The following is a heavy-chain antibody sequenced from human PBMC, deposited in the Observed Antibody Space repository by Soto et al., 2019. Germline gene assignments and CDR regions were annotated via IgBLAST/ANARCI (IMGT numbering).Heavy chain of an antibody. D-gene: IGHD6-6*01. Sequence: PSVKVSCKASGYTFTGYYMHWVRQATGQGLEWMGWINPNSGGTNYAQKFQGWVTMTRDTSISTAYMELSRLRSDDTAVYYCARDPGYSSSGYYYYGMDVWGQGTTVTAP. CDR3: ARDPGYSSSGYYYYGMDV. J-gene: IGHJ6*02. CDR2: INPNSGGT. V-gene: IGHV1-2*04. CDR1: GYTFTGYY.